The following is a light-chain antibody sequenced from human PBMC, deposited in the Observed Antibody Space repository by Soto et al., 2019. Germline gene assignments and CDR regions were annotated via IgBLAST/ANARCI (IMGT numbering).Light chain of an antibody. CDR1: QSISNY. CDR3: QQTYSAPIT. J-gene: IGKJ4*01. V-gene: IGKV1-39*01. CDR2: GAS. Sequence: DIQMTQSPFSLPASVGDRVNITCRASQSISNYLNWYQHKPGRAPSLLIHGASSLQGGVPSRFSGSGSGTDFILTSSSLHPEDFTTYYCQQTYSAPITFGGGTRVEF.